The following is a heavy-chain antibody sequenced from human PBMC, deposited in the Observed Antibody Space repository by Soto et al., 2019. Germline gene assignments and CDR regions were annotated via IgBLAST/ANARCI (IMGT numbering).Heavy chain of an antibody. J-gene: IGHJ4*02. CDR1: GGSISSSSYY. CDR3: ARRSIAVAGVPYYFDY. D-gene: IGHD6-19*01. V-gene: IGHV4-39*07. CDR2: IYYSGSS. Sequence: PSETLSLTCTVSGGSISSSSYYWVWIRQPPGKGLEWVGSIYYSGSSSYNPSLKSRVTISVDTSKNQFSLKLSSVTAADTAVYYCARRSIAVAGVPYYFDYWGQGTLVTVSS.